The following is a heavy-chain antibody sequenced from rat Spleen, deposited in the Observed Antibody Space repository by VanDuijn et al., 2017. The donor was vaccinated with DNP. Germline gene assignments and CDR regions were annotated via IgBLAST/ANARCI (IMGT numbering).Heavy chain of an antibody. Sequence: EVQLQESGPGLVKPSQSLSLTCSVTGYSLTSTYWGWIRKFPGNKMEWIGHISYSGGTTYHPSLKSRISITRDTSKNQFFLQLSSVTTEDTATYYCARWNIGTSTLDYWGQGVMVTVSS. D-gene: IGHD1-5*01. CDR2: ISYSGGT. CDR1: GYSLTSTY. J-gene: IGHJ2*01. V-gene: IGHV3-1*01. CDR3: ARWNIGTSTLDY.